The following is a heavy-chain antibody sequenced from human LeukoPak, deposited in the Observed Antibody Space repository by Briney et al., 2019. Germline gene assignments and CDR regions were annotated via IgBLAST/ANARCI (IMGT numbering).Heavy chain of an antibody. CDR1: GFTFSSYW. CDR3: ASARGYNWNYHFWFDP. CDR2: INSDGSST. V-gene: IGHV3-74*01. J-gene: IGHJ5*02. Sequence: GGSLRLSCAASGFTFSSYWMHWVRQAPGKGLVWVSRINSDGSSTSYADSVKGRFTISRDNAKNTLYLQMNSLRAEDTAVYYCASARGYNWNYHFWFDPWGQGTLVTVSP. D-gene: IGHD1-7*01.